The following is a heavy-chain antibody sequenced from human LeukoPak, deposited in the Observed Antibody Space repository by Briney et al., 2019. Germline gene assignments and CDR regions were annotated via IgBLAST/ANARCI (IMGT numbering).Heavy chain of an antibody. CDR3: ARDRHVSRGSDY. CDR2: IIPIFGTA. Sequence: SVKVSCKASGGTFISYAISWVRQAPGQGLEWMGGIIPIFGTANYAQKFQGRVTITADESTSTAYMELSSLRSEDTAVYYCARDRHVSRGSDYWGQGTLVTVSS. CDR1: GGTFISYA. J-gene: IGHJ4*02. D-gene: IGHD3-22*01. V-gene: IGHV1-69*01.